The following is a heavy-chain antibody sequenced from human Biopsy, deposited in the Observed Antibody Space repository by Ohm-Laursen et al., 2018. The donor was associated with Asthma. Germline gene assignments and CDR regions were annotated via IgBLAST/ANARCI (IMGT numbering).Heavy chain of an antibody. CDR1: GHTFINYA. D-gene: IGHD3-9*01. J-gene: IGHJ3*02. V-gene: IGHV1-3*01. CDR2: ICAGNGNT. CDR3: ARTYYDFLTGQVNDAFAI. Sequence: ASVNPFCQASGHTFINYAIHWARQAPGQRLGWMGWICAGNGNTKYSQKFQGRVLITRVTSASIAYMELSSLRSEDTAVYYCARTYYDFLTGQVNDAFAIWGQGTMVTVSS.